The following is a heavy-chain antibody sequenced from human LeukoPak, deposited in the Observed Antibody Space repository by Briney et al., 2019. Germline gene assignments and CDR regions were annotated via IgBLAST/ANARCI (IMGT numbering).Heavy chain of an antibody. CDR3: TTDYYDILTGYPTFPY. CDR2: FKSKTDGRTT. Sequence: PGGSLRLSCAASRFTFSNAWMSWVRQATGKGLEWVGRFKSKTDGRTTDYAAAVKGRFTISRDDSKNTLYLQMNSLKTEDTAVYYCTTDYYDILTGYPTFPYWGQGTLVTVSS. V-gene: IGHV3-15*01. CDR1: RFTFSNAW. J-gene: IGHJ4*02. D-gene: IGHD3-9*01.